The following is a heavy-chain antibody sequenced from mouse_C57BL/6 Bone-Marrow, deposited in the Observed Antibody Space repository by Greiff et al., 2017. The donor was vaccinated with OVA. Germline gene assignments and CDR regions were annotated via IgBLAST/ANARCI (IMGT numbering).Heavy chain of an antibody. J-gene: IGHJ4*01. CDR2: ISYDGSN. Sequence: EVKLVESGPGLVKPSQSLSLTCSVTGYSITSGYYWNWIRQFPGNKLEWMGYISYDGSNNYNPSLKNRISITRDTSKNQFFLKLNSVTTEDTATYYCARNAYYSNYDYYAMDYWGQGTSVTVSS. D-gene: IGHD2-5*01. V-gene: IGHV3-6*01. CDR3: ARNAYYSNYDYYAMDY. CDR1: GYSITSGYY.